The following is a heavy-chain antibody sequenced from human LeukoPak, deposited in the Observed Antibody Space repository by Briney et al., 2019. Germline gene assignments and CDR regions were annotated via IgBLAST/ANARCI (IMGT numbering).Heavy chain of an antibody. CDR1: GGSISSFY. V-gene: IGHV4-59*08. D-gene: IGHD2-21*01. CDR3: ARHRLRGRVAVLYYFDY. Sequence: PSETLSLTCTVSGGSISSFYWSWILQPPGKGLEWIGYIYYSGSTNYNPSLKSRVTISVDTSKNQFSLNLSSVTAADTAVYYCARHRLRGRVAVLYYFDYWGRGTLVTVSS. J-gene: IGHJ4*02. CDR2: IYYSGST.